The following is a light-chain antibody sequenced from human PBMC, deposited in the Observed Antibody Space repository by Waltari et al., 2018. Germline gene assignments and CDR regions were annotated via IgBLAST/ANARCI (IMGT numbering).Light chain of an antibody. V-gene: IGLV8-61*01. CDR1: CGPVSTNIY. CDR3: VLYMGSGIWV. J-gene: IGLJ3*02. Sequence: QTAVTHGPSLSVSRGGTVNHLCALGCGPVSTNIYARWYQQNPGQAPRTLLYKINIRSSGVLDRFSGSTIGNKAALAITGAQAENESDYDCVLYMGSGIWVFGGGTKLTVL. CDR2: KIN.